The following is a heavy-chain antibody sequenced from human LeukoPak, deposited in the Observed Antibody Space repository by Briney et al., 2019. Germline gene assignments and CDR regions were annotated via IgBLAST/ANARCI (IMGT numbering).Heavy chain of an antibody. CDR1: GYTFTSYY. D-gene: IGHD3-10*01. CDR3: ARSLGSGSWFDP. J-gene: IGHJ5*02. V-gene: IGHV1-46*01. CDR2: INPSGGST. Sequence: PGGSLRLSCAASGYTFTSYYMHWVRQAPGQGLEWMGIINPSGGSTSYAQKFQGRVTMTRDTSTSTVYMELSSLRSEDTAVYYCARSLGSGSWFDPWGQGTLVTVSS.